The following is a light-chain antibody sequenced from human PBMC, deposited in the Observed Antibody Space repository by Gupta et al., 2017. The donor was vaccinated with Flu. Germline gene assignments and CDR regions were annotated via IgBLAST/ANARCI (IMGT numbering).Light chain of an antibody. CDR1: QSVSSNN. CDR2: GAS. CDR3: QQYGSSLWP. Sequence: GERATLSCRASQSVSSNNLAGYQQKPGQAPSLLIYGASTRATGIPDRFSGGGSGTDFSRTISRLEPEEFAVYSCQQYGSSLWPFGQGTKGEI. V-gene: IGKV3-20*01. J-gene: IGKJ1*01.